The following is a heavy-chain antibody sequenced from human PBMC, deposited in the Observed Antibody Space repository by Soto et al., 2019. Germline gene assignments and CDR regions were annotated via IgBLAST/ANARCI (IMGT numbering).Heavy chain of an antibody. CDR1: GYSFTSYW. D-gene: IGHD3-22*01. CDR2: IYPGDSDT. CDR3: ARSYDSSCYYYAVRYFDY. J-gene: IGHJ4*02. V-gene: IGHV5-51*01. Sequence: GESLKISCKGSGYSFTSYWIGWVRQMPGKGLEWMGIIYPGDSDTRYSPSFQGQVTISADKSISTAYLQWSSLKASDTAMYYCARSYDSSCYYYAVRYFDYWGQGTLVTVYS.